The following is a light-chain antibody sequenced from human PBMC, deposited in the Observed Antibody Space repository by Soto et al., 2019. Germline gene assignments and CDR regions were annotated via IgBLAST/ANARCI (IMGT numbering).Light chain of an antibody. J-gene: IGLJ1*01. Sequence: QSVLTQPASLSVSPGQSITISCTGTSSDVGGYNYVSWYQQHPGKAPKLMIYDVSNRPSGVSNRFSGSKSGNTASLTISGLQAEDEADYYCSSYTSSSTPYVVGTGTKVTVL. CDR2: DVS. CDR3: SSYTSSSTPYV. CDR1: SSDVGGYNY. V-gene: IGLV2-14*01.